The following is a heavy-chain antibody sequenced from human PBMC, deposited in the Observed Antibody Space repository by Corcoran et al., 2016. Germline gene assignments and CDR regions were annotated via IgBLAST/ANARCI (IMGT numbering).Heavy chain of an antibody. D-gene: IGHD2-2*02. CDR2: ISAYNGNT. Sequence: QVQLVQSGAEVKKPGASVKVSCKASGYTFTSYGISWVRQAPGQGLEWMGWISAYNGNTNYAQKLQGRVTMTTDTSTSTAYRELRSLRSDDTAVYYCARWGPAAIPRVAKGMDVWGQGTTVTVSS. V-gene: IGHV1-18*01. J-gene: IGHJ6*02. CDR3: ARWGPAAIPRVAKGMDV. CDR1: GYTFTSYG.